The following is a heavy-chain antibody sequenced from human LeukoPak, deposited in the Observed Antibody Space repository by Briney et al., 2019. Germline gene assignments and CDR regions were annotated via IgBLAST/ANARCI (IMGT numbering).Heavy chain of an antibody. CDR1: GGTFSSYA. CDR2: IIPILGIE. Sequence: SVKVSCKASGGTFSSYAISWVRQAPGQGLEWMGGIIPILGIENYAQKFQGRVTMTRDTSTSTVYMELSSLRSEDTAVYYCARVDGTVTTHFDYWGQGTLVTVSS. CDR3: ARVDGTVTTHFDY. V-gene: IGHV1-69*10. D-gene: IGHD4-17*01. J-gene: IGHJ4*02.